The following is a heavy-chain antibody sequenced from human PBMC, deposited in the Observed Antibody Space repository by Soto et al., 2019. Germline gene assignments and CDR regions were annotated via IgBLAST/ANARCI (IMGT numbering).Heavy chain of an antibody. CDR1: GGSFSGYY. CDR3: ASAASVDSSGWYNGLDY. D-gene: IGHD6-19*01. J-gene: IGHJ4*02. V-gene: IGHV4-34*01. CDR2: INHSGST. Sequence: SETLSLTCAVYGGSFSGYYWSWIRQPPGKGLEWIGEINHSGSTNYNPSLKSRVTISVDTSKNQFSLKLSSVTAADTAVYYCASAASVDSSGWYNGLDYWGQGTLVTVSS.